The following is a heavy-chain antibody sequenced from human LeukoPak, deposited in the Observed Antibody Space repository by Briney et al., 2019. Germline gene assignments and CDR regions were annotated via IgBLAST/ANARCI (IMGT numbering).Heavy chain of an antibody. CDR2: INPNSDGT. CDR1: GYTFTGYY. CDR3: ARSYDSSGYYPDS. Sequence: ASVKVSCKASGYTFTGYYMHWVRQAPGQGLEWMGWINPNSDGTNYAQKFQGRVTMTRDTSISTAYMELSRLRSDDTAVYYCARSYDSSGYYPDSWGQGTLVTVSS. J-gene: IGHJ4*02. V-gene: IGHV1-2*02. D-gene: IGHD3-22*01.